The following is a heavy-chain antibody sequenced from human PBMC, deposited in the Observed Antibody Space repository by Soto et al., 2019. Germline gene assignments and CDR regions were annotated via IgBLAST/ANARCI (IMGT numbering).Heavy chain of an antibody. V-gene: IGHV1-3*01. Sequence: ASVKVCCKASGYTFTSYAMYWVRQAPGKRLEWMGWINAGNGNTKYSQKFQGRVTITRDTSASTAYMELSSLRSEDTAVYYCASVRGDIAAAGLYYYYYGMDVWGQGTTVTVSS. D-gene: IGHD6-13*01. CDR1: GYTFTSYA. J-gene: IGHJ6*02. CDR3: ASVRGDIAAAGLYYYYYGMDV. CDR2: INAGNGNT.